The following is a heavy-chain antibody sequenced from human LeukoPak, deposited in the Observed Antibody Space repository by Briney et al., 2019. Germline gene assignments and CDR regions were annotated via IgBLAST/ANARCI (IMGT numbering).Heavy chain of an antibody. Sequence: PGRSLRLSCAASGFTFSSYAMHWVRQAPGKGLEWVAVISYDGSNKYYADSVKGRFTISRDNSKNTLYLQMNSLRAEDTAVYYCARDPGSYDILTGYYGGFDYWGQGTLVTVSS. D-gene: IGHD3-9*01. CDR2: ISYDGSNK. CDR3: ARDPGSYDILTGYYGGFDY. J-gene: IGHJ4*02. V-gene: IGHV3-30-3*01. CDR1: GFTFSSYA.